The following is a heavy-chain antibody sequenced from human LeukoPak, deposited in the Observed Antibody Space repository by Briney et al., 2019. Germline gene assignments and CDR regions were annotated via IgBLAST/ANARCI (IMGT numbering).Heavy chain of an antibody. CDR1: GYAFTTFG. CDR3: ARASDTSWPFDF. J-gene: IGHJ4*02. D-gene: IGHD2-2*01. CDR2: ISTSKTYT. V-gene: IGHV1-18*01. Sequence: ASMKVSCKASGYAFTTFGIMWVRQAPGQGLEWMGWISTSKTYTRYAQKVQGRATLTTDPATSTAYLELTSLTSDDTAVYFCARASDTSWPFDFWGQGTPVTVSS.